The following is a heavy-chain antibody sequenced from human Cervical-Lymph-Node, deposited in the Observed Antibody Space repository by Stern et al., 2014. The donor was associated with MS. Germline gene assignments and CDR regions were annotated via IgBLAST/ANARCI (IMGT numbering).Heavy chain of an antibody. CDR1: GGTFSNYA. D-gene: IGHD3-22*01. V-gene: IGHV1-69*01. CDR2: LIIIFDTA. CDR3: ARGSETSGYYPDYFQY. J-gene: IGHJ1*01. Sequence: EQLAEYGPEVKKPGSSVKVSCKASGGTFSNYAISWVRQAPGQGLEWMGGLIIIFDTANYAQKFQGRVTISADESTSTAYMELSSLRSEDTAVYYCARGSETSGYYPDYFQYWGQGTPVTVSS.